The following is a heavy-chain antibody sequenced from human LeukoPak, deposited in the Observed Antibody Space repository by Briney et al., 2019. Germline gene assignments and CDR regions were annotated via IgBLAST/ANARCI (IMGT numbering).Heavy chain of an antibody. D-gene: IGHD6-6*01. Sequence: SVKVSCKASGGTFSSYAISWVRQAPGQGLEWMGRIIPILGIANYAQKFKGRVTITADKSTSTAYMELSSLRSEDTAVYYCAARSSDFDYWGQGTLVTVSS. CDR2: IIPILGIA. CDR1: GGTFSSYA. J-gene: IGHJ4*02. V-gene: IGHV1-69*04. CDR3: AARSSDFDY.